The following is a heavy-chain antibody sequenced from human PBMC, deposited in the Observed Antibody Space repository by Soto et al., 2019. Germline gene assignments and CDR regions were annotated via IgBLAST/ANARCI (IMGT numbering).Heavy chain of an antibody. CDR3: ARGRRDYYDSGDWVPLAY. Sequence: QVQLVQSGAEVKKPGASVKVSCKASGYTFTNYDINWVRQATGQGLEWMGWMNPDSGDTRYAQEFQGRVTMTRDTSISTAYMELSSLRSEDTAFYYCARGRRDYYDSGDWVPLAYWGQGTLVIVSS. CDR1: GYTFTNYD. J-gene: IGHJ4*02. D-gene: IGHD3-22*01. CDR2: MNPDSGDT. V-gene: IGHV1-8*01.